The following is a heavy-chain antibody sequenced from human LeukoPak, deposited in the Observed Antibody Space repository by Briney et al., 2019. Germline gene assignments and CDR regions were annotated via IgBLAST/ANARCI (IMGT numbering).Heavy chain of an antibody. CDR1: GFTFSSYA. D-gene: IGHD5-18*01. J-gene: IGHJ4*02. V-gene: IGHV3-30*04. CDR3: ARESSGYSYGYFDY. Sequence: PGGSLRLSCAASGFTFSSYAMHWVRQAPGKGLGWVAVISYDGRNKYYADSVKGRFTISRDNSKNTLYLQMNSLRAEDTAVYYCARESSGYSYGYFDYWGQGTLVTVSS. CDR2: ISYDGRNK.